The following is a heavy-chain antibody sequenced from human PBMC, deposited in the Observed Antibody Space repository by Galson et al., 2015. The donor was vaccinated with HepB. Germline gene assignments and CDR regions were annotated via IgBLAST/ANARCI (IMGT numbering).Heavy chain of an antibody. J-gene: IGHJ6*03. CDR2: ISYDGSNK. CDR1: GFTFSSYG. V-gene: IGHV3-30*18. D-gene: IGHD3-16*01. Sequence: SLRLSCAASGFTFSSYGMHWVRQAPGKGLEWVAVISYDGSNKYYADSVKGRFTISRDNSKNTLYLQMNSLRAEDTAVYYCAKDGGAYHYYYYMDVWGKGTTVTVSS. CDR3: AKDGGAYHYYYYMDV.